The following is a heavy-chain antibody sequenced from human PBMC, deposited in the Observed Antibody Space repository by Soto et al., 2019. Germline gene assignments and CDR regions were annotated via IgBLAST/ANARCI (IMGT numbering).Heavy chain of an antibody. D-gene: IGHD6-6*01. V-gene: IGHV3-23*01. J-gene: IGHJ4*02. CDR3: AKSPSIAARPFDY. Sequence: SWIIQNQGKGLEWVSAISGSGGSTYYADSVKGRFTISRDNSKNTLYLQMNSLRAEDTAVYYCAKSPSIAARPFDYWCQGILVSVSP. CDR2: ISGSGGST.